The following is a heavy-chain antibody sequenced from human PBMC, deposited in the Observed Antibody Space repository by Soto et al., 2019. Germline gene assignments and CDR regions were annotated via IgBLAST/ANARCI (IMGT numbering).Heavy chain of an antibody. CDR1: GGTFSSYA. Sequence: SVKVSCKASGGTFSSYAISWVRQAPGQGLEWMGGIIPIFGTANYAQKFQGRVTITADESTSTAYMELSSLRSEDTAVYYCARGSEGPGTIVVVPAALYGMDVWGQGTTVTVSS. CDR2: IIPIFGTA. J-gene: IGHJ6*02. V-gene: IGHV1-69*13. D-gene: IGHD2-2*01. CDR3: ARGSEGPGTIVVVPAALYGMDV.